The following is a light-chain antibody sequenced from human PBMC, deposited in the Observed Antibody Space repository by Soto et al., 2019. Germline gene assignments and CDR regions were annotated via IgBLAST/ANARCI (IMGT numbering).Light chain of an antibody. CDR3: QQYGSSPLT. CDR2: GAS. Sequence: IVFAQSPATLFLSPGGRGTLSCGASQSVSSYLAWYQQKPGQAPRLLIYGASSRATGIPDRFSGSGSGTDFTLTISRLEPEDFAVYYCQQYGSSPLTFGGGTKVDIK. CDR1: QSVSSY. J-gene: IGKJ4*01. V-gene: IGKV3-20*01.